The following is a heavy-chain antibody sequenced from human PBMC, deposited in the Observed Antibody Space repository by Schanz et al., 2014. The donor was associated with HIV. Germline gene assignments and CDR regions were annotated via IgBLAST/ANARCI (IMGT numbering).Heavy chain of an antibody. V-gene: IGHV3-23*01. CDR2: ISGSGVST. J-gene: IGHJ4*02. CDR1: GFTFSNFA. Sequence: EVQMLESGGGSVQPGGSLRLSCAASGFTFSNFAMSWVRQAPGKGLEWVSSISGSGVSTFYAGSVKGRFAISRDKSKNTLYLQMNSLRVEDTAVYYCANQRYSGTYRPFDYWGRGTLVTVSS. CDR3: ANQRYSGTYRPFDY. D-gene: IGHD1-26*01.